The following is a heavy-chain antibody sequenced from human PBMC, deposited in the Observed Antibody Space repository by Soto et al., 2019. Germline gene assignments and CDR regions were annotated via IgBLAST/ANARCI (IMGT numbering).Heavy chain of an antibody. Sequence: ASVKASCKASGYTFTSYDINWVRQATGQGLEWMGWMNPNSGNTGYAQKFQGRVTMTRNTSISTAYMELSSLRSEDTAVYYCARVYPQRYFDWLYYYYYYMDVWGKGTTVTVSS. D-gene: IGHD3-9*01. V-gene: IGHV1-8*01. CDR1: GYTFTSYD. CDR2: MNPNSGNT. CDR3: ARVYPQRYFDWLYYYYYYMDV. J-gene: IGHJ6*03.